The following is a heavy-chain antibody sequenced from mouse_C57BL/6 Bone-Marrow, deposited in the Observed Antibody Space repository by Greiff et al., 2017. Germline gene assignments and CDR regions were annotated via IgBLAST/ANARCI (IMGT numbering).Heavy chain of an antibody. Sequence: QVQLQQSGAELARPGASVKLSCKASGYTFTSYGISWVKQRTGQGLEWIGEIYPRSGNTYYNEKFKGKATLTADKSSSTAYMELRSLTSEDSAVYFCARPVYYDYDRDWYFDVWGTGTTVTVSS. CDR3: ARPVYYDYDRDWYFDV. CDR2: IYPRSGNT. J-gene: IGHJ1*03. D-gene: IGHD2-4*01. V-gene: IGHV1-81*01. CDR1: GYTFTSYG.